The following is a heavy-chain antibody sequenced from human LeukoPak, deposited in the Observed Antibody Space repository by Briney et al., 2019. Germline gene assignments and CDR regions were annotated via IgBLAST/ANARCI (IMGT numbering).Heavy chain of an antibody. CDR1: GYTFAGYY. D-gene: IGHD3-22*01. V-gene: IGHV1-2*02. CDR2: INPNSGGT. Sequence: ASVKVSCKASGYTFAGYYMHWVRQAPGQGLEWMGWINPNSGGTNYAQKFQGRVTMTRDTSISTAYMELSRLRSDDTAVYYCARGRRYYYDSSGPWDNWFDPWGQGTLVTVSS. J-gene: IGHJ5*02. CDR3: ARGRRYYYDSSGPWDNWFDP.